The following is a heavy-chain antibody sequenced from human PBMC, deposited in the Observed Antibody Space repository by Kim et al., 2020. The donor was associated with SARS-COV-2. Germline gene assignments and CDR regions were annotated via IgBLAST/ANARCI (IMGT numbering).Heavy chain of an antibody. V-gene: IGHV3-23*01. Sequence: DSVKGRLTISRDNSKNTLYLQMNSLRAEDTAVYYCAKEKSITMVRDAFDIWGQGAMVTVSS. D-gene: IGHD3-10*01. CDR3: AKEKSITMVRDAFDI. J-gene: IGHJ3*02.